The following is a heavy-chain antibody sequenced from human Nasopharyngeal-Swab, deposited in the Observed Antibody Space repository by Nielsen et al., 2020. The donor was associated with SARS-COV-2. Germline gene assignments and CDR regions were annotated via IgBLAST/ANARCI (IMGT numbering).Heavy chain of an antibody. J-gene: IGHJ3*02. Sequence: GGSLRLSCAASGFTFSSYGMHWVRQAPGKGLEWVAVIWYDGSKKYYADSVKGRFTISRDNSKNTLYLQMNSLRAEDTAVYYCARDRRPSSGWYSSAFDIWGQGTMVTVSS. CDR3: ARDRRPSSGWYSSAFDI. CDR1: GFTFSSYG. D-gene: IGHD6-19*01. V-gene: IGHV3-33*01. CDR2: IWYDGSKK.